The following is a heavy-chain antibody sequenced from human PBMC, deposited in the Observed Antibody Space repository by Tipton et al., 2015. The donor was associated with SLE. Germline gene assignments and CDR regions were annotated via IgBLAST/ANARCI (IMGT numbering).Heavy chain of an antibody. Sequence: TLSLTCTVSGGSISSYYWSWIRQPPGKGLEWIGEINHSGSTNYNPSLKSRVTISVDTSKNQFSLKLSSVTAADTAVYYCARRQWLEPFDYWGQGTLVTVSS. V-gene: IGHV4-34*01. CDR1: GGSISSYY. D-gene: IGHD6-19*01. CDR2: INHSGST. CDR3: ARRQWLEPFDY. J-gene: IGHJ4*02.